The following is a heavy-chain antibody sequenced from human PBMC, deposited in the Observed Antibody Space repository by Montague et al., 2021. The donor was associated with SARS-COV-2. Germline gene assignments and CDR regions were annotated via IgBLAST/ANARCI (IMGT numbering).Heavy chain of an antibody. CDR1: GDSIRSATHY. D-gene: IGHD1-1*01. CDR2: MYYSGST. CDR3: ARRLTALDPPFDP. J-gene: IGHJ5*02. Sequence: SETLSLTCDVSGDSIRSATHYWAWIRQPPGRGLEWIGNMYYSGSTLYNPSLKSRVTMSVDTSKNQFSLHLNLVTAADTAVYYCARRLTALDPPFDPWGQGTLVIVSS. V-gene: IGHV4-39*01.